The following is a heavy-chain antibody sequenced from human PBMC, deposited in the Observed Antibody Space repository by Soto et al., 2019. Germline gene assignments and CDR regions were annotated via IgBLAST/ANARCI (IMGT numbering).Heavy chain of an antibody. D-gene: IGHD1-26*01. J-gene: IGHJ3*02. V-gene: IGHV1-69*13. CDR1: GGTFISYV. CDR2: IIPIFGTA. Sequence: ASVKVSCKASGGTFISYVISCVRQAPGHGLEWMGGIIPIFGTANYAQKFQGRVTITADESTSTAYIELSSLRSEDTAVYYCARDRELWSSAEAFDIWGQGTMVTVSS. CDR3: ARDRELWSSAEAFDI.